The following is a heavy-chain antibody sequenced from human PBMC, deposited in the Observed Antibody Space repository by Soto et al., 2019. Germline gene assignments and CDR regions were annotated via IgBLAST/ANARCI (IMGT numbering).Heavy chain of an antibody. Sequence: SETLSLTCTVSGDSISSGDYYWSWIRQPPGKGLEWIGYITYSGNTYYTPSLKSRVTISLDTSKNQFSLKLSSVTAADTAVYYCAREPLRFLEWLRQEPYMDVWGKGTTVTVSS. D-gene: IGHD3-3*01. CDR3: AREPLRFLEWLRQEPYMDV. V-gene: IGHV4-30-4*02. CDR2: ITYSGNT. J-gene: IGHJ6*03. CDR1: GDSISSGDYY.